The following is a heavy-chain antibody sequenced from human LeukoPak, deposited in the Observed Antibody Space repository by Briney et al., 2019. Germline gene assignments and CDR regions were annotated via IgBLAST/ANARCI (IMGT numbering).Heavy chain of an antibody. CDR3: VYDSSGYPTPAFDY. CDR1: GFTFSSYA. D-gene: IGHD3-22*01. CDR2: ISDSGGST. V-gene: IGHV3-23*01. J-gene: IGHJ4*02. Sequence: GGSLRLSCAASGFTFSSYAMSWVRQAPGKGLEWVSAISDSGGSTYYADSVKGRFTISRDNSKNTLYLQMNSLRAEDTAVYYCVYDSSGYPTPAFDYWGQGTLVTASS.